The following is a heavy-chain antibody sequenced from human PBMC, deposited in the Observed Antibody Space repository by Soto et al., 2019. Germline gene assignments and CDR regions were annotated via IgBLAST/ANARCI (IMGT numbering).Heavy chain of an antibody. D-gene: IGHD5-12*01. Sequence: PGGSLRLSCAASGFTFSSYAMHWVRQAPGKGLEWVAVISYDGSNKYYADSVKGRFTISRDNSKNTLYLQMNSLRAEDTAVYYCAGWLPGAFDIWGQGTMVTVSS. CDR3: AGWLPGAFDI. CDR1: GFTFSSYA. J-gene: IGHJ3*02. V-gene: IGHV3-30-3*01. CDR2: ISYDGSNK.